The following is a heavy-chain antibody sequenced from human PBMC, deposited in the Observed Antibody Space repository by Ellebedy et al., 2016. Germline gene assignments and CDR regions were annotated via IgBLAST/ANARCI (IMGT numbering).Heavy chain of an antibody. V-gene: IGHV3-33*03. CDR3: AKLSRSEGPNPFDS. CDR2: IWYDGSNK. J-gene: IGHJ3*01. CDR1: GFTFSSYG. Sequence: GESLKISCAASGFTFSSYGMHWVRQAPGKGLEWVAVIWYDGSNKYYADSVKGRFTISRDNAKNSMYLQMNSLRAEDTALYYCAKLSRSEGPNPFDSWGQGTMVTVSS. D-gene: IGHD2-8*01.